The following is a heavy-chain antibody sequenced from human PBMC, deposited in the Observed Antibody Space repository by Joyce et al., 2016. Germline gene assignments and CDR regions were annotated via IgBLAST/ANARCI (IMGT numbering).Heavy chain of an antibody. V-gene: IGHV4-39*07. J-gene: IGHJ3*01. CDR3: ARDFSMIIDVFEL. D-gene: IGHD3-22*01. CDR1: GDSINNGDDY. Sequence: QVPLQESGPGLVKPSETLSLPCTVSGDSINNGDDYWAWLRQPPGKGLEWIGSLQEATTTYYNPSLKSRMFMSGDTSKNQFSLNVDSVTAADTAVYYCARDFSMIIDVFELWGLGTLVTVSS. CDR2: LQEATTT.